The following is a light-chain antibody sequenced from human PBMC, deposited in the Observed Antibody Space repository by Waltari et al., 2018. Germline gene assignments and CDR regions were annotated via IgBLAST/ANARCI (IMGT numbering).Light chain of an antibody. CDR1: QLVRNC. V-gene: IGLV3-1*01. CDR2: RDN. CDR3: QAWDSGAAGV. J-gene: IGLJ1*01. Sequence: SYDLSRQPTLSLSHGHIPSLPYTAHQLVRNCVCWYQQKPGQSPVLVIYRDNKRPSGIPERFSGSSSGNTATLTISGTQAIDEADYYCQAWDSGAAGVFGPGTKVTVL.